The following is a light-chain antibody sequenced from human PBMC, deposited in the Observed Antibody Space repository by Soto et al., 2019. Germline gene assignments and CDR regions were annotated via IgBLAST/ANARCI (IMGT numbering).Light chain of an antibody. J-gene: IGKJ2*01. CDR2: GAS. CDR3: QQYGSSPRT. CDR1: QTVSSSY. Sequence: EVVLTQSPGTLSLSPGDRATLSCRASQTVSSSYLAWYQQKPGQAPRLLIYGASSTATGIPDRFSGSGSGTDFTLTISRLEPEDFAVYYCQQYGSSPRTFGQGTELEIK. V-gene: IGKV3-20*01.